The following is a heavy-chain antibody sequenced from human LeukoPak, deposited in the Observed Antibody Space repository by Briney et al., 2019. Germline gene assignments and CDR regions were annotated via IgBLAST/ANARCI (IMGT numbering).Heavy chain of an antibody. J-gene: IGHJ3*02. Sequence: GGSLRLSCAASGITFSSYGMSWVRQAPGKGLEWVSAISTTGGSTYYADSVKGRFTISRDNAKNSLYLQMNSLRAEDTALYYCAKGTDILTARDAFDIWGQGTMVTVSS. CDR3: AKGTDILTARDAFDI. CDR2: ISTTGGST. D-gene: IGHD3-9*01. CDR1: GITFSSYG. V-gene: IGHV3-23*01.